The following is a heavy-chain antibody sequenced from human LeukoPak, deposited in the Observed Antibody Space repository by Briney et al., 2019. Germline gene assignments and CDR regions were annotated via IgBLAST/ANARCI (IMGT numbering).Heavy chain of an antibody. CDR3: ARDDCSNGVCYDY. J-gene: IGHJ4*02. CDR1: GFTFSSYW. V-gene: IGHV3-7*01. CDR2: IKQDGSET. D-gene: IGHD2-8*01. Sequence: GGSLRLSCAASGFTFSSYWMSWVRQAPGKGLEWVANIKQDGSETYYVDSVKGRFTISRDNAKNSLYLQMYSLSVEDTAVYYCARDDCSNGVCYDYWGQGTLVTVSS.